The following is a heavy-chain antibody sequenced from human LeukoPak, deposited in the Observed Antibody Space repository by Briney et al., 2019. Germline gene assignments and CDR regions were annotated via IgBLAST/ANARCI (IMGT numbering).Heavy chain of an antibody. CDR1: GGTFSSYA. J-gene: IGHJ6*04. CDR3: AGDFPDCSSTSCSPSYYYGMDV. CDR2: IIPIFGTA. Sequence: GASVKVSCKASGGTFSSYAISWVRQAPGQGLEWMGGIIPIFGTANYAQKFQGRVTITADESTSTAYMELSSLRSEDTAVYYCAGDFPDCSSTSCSPSYYYGMDVWGKGTTVTVSS. D-gene: IGHD2-2*01. V-gene: IGHV1-69*13.